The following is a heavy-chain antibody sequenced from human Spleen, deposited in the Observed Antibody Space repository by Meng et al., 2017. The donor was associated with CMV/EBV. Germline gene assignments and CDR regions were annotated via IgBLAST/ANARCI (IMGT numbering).Heavy chain of an antibody. CDR3: ARAESSSWYSDYYYGMDV. J-gene: IGHJ6*02. Sequence: GESLKISCAASGFTFDDYAMHWVRQAPGKGLEWVAVISYDGSNKYYADSVKGRFTISRDNSKNTLYLQMNSLRAEDTAVYYCARAESSSWYSDYYYGMDVWGQGTTVTVSS. CDR1: GFTFDDYA. CDR2: ISYDGSNK. V-gene: IGHV3-30*04. D-gene: IGHD6-13*01.